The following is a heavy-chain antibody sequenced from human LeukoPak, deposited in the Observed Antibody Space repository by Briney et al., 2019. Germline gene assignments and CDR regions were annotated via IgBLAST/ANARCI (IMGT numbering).Heavy chain of an antibody. V-gene: IGHV4-4*08. J-gene: IGHJ4*02. CDR3: ARWDITIVVVAWGRFEY. Sequence: PSETLSLTCTVSDDSISNYYRGWIRQPPGKGLEWIGYFYNSGRSTYNPSLKSRVTISVDTSKNQFSLKLSSVTAADTAVYYCARWDITIVVVAWGRFEYWGQGTLVTVSS. CDR1: DDSISNYY. CDR2: FYNSGRS. D-gene: IGHD3-22*01.